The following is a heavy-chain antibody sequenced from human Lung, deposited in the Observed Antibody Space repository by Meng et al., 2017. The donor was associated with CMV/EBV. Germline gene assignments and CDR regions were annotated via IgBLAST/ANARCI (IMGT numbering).Heavy chain of an antibody. CDR1: GYTFTTYY. V-gene: IGHV1-46*03. J-gene: IGHJ5*02. Sequence: VHLVQSGGEVKKPGSSVRVSCKASGYTFTTYYMHWVRQSPGQGLEWMGVINPRGGSSIYAQRFQGRVTMTSDTSTTTVYMDLSSLRSEDTAVYYCARVSKGGSYRFDPWGQGTLVTVSS. D-gene: IGHD1-26*01. CDR3: ARVSKGGSYRFDP. CDR2: INPRGGSS.